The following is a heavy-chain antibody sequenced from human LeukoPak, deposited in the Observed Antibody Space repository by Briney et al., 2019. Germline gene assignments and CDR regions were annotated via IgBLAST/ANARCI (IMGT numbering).Heavy chain of an antibody. V-gene: IGHV4-61*08. CDR3: ARFHSGPSGWYVLWYFDL. Sequence: SETLSLTCAVSGGSFSSGGYYWSWIRHHPGRGLEWIGYIYNSENTKYNSSLESRVTMSVDASKNQLFLKLSFVTAADTAVYYCARFHSGPSGWYVLWYFDLWGRGTLVTVSS. CDR1: GGSFSSGGYY. CDR2: IYNSENT. J-gene: IGHJ2*01. D-gene: IGHD6-19*01.